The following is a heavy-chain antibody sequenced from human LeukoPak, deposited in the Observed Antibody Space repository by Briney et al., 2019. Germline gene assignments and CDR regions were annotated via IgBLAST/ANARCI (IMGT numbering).Heavy chain of an antibody. CDR1: GFTFSSYG. D-gene: IGHD5-12*01. V-gene: IGHV3-33*01. CDR3: ARDSGYDNWFDP. J-gene: IGHJ5*02. CDR2: IWYDGSNK. Sequence: GGSLRLSCAASGFTFSSYGMHWVRQAPGKGLEWVAVIWYDGSNKYYADSVKGRFTISRDNSKNTLYLQMNSLRAEDTAVYYCARDSGYDNWFDPWGQGTLVTVSS.